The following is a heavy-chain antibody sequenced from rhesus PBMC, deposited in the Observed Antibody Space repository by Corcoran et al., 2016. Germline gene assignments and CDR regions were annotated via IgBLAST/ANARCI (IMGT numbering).Heavy chain of an antibody. CDR1: GYSISSGYY. Sequence: QVQLQESGPGLVKPSETLSLTCAVSGYSISSGYYWGWIRQPPGKGLEYIGYISGSSGSTYSNPSLKSRVTISKDTSKTQFSLKLSSVTAADTAVYYCARSNFDAFDFWGQGLRVTVSS. V-gene: IGHV4-99*01. J-gene: IGHJ3*01. CDR3: ARSNFDAFDF. D-gene: IGHD1-1*01. CDR2: ISGSSGST.